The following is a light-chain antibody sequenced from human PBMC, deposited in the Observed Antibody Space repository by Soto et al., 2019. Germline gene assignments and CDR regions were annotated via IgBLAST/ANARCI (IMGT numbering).Light chain of an antibody. CDR3: QQYGSSHT. Sequence: EIVLTQSPATLTLSPGGRATLSCRASQSVSSYLAWYQQKPGQAPRLLIFGASTRATGIPDRFSGSGAGAYFNLTISRLEPADFGVYYCQQYGSSHTFGQGTRLEIK. CDR1: QSVSSY. V-gene: IGKV3-20*01. CDR2: GAS. J-gene: IGKJ5*01.